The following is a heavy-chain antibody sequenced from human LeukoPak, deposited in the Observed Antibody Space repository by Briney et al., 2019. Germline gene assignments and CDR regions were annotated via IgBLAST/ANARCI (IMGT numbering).Heavy chain of an antibody. CDR2: ISYDGSNK. V-gene: IGHV3-30-3*01. D-gene: IGHD1-26*01. CDR3: TTDLIVGATAGDY. Sequence: GRSLRLSCAASGFTFSSYAMHWVRQAPGKGLEWVAVISYDGSNKYYADSVKGRFTISRDNSKNTLYLQMNSLKTEDTAVYYCTTDLIVGATAGDYWGQGTLVTVSS. CDR1: GFTFSSYA. J-gene: IGHJ4*02.